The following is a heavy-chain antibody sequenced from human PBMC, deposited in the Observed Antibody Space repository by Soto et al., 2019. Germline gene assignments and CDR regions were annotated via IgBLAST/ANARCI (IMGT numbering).Heavy chain of an antibody. V-gene: IGHV1-2*02. CDR3: ARVGPTGWFDT. CDR2: INTKTGGT. CDR1: GYSFTDYY. Sequence: QVHLVQSGAEVKKPGASVKVSCKASGYSFTDYYMHWVRQAPGQGLEWMGWINTKTGGTNYAQRVQGRVTMTGEQSINTAYMELSRLRSDDTAVYYCARVGPTGWFDTWGQGTVVTVSS. J-gene: IGHJ5*02.